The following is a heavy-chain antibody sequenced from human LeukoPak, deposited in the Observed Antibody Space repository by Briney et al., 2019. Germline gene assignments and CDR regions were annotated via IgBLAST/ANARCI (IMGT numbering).Heavy chain of an antibody. CDR3: ARDHGLVVPAAMLTPPDY. J-gene: IGHJ4*02. CDR1: GYTFTGYY. Sequence: ASVKVSCKASGYTFTGYYMHWVRQAPGQGLEWMGWINTNTGNPTYAQGFTGRFVFSLDTSVSTAYLQISSLKAEDTAVYYCARDHGLVVPAAMLTPPDYWGQGTLVTVSS. CDR2: INTNTGNP. D-gene: IGHD2-2*01. V-gene: IGHV7-4-1*02.